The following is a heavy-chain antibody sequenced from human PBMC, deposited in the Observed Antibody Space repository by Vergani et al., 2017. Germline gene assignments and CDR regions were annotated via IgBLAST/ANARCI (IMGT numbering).Heavy chain of an antibody. CDR2: INHSGST. CDR3: ARDRLYYDSSGIYYYDGMDV. Sequence: QVQLQQWGAGLLKPSETLSLTCAVYGGSFSGYYWSWIRQPPGKGLEWIGEINHSGSTNYNPSLKSRVTISVDTSKNQFSLKLSSVTAADTAVYYCARDRLYYDSSGIYYYDGMDVWGQGTTVTVSS. CDR1: GGSFSGYY. D-gene: IGHD3-22*01. V-gene: IGHV4-34*01. J-gene: IGHJ6*02.